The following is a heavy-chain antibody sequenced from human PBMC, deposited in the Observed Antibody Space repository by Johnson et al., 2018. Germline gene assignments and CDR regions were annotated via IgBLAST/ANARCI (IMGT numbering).Heavy chain of an antibody. V-gene: IGHV3-23*04. Sequence: QLVESGGGVVQPGXSLRXSCXASGFTFSSYAMSWVRQAPGKGLEWVSAISGSGGSTYYADSVKGRFTISRENSKNTLYLQMNSLRAEDTAVYYCARADGDDAFDIWGQGTMVTVSS. CDR2: ISGSGGST. CDR3: ARADGDDAFDI. J-gene: IGHJ3*02. CDR1: GFTFSSYA. D-gene: IGHD3-10*01.